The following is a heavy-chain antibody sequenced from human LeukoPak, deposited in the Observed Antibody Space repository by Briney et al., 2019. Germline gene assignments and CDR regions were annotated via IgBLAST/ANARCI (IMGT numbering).Heavy chain of an antibody. J-gene: IGHJ4*02. Sequence: GGSLRLSCAVSGFTLNSNAMCWVRQAPGKGLEWVSGISRRGVTTYYADSVKGRFTISRDTSKNTLYLQMNTLRPEDTAVYYCAKEEVPNDYWGQGTLVTVSS. D-gene: IGHD2-2*01. CDR2: ISRRGVTT. CDR1: GFTLNSNA. CDR3: AKEEVPNDY. V-gene: IGHV3-23*01.